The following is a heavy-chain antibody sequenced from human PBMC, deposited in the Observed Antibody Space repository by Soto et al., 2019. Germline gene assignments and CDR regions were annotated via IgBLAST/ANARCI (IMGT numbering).Heavy chain of an antibody. CDR1: GDYIKTFG. J-gene: IGHJ5*02. CDR2: VFHTGST. D-gene: IGHD1-26*01. V-gene: IGHV4-59*08. CDR3: ARHVWAPNWFDP. Sequence: SETQSLTCTVSGDYIKTFGWSWIRQPPGKGLEFIGYVFHTGSTNYNPSLRSRVTISVDTSKNQFSLKLSSVTAADTAVYFCARHVWAPNWFDPWGQGTLVTVS.